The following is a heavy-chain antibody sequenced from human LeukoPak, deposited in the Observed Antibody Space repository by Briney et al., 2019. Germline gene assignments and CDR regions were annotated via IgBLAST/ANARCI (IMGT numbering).Heavy chain of an antibody. Sequence: GASVKVSCKASGYTFTSYGINWVRQAPGQGLEWMGWISTYNSNTNYAQKFQGRVTITTYTSTSTAYMELRSLRSDDTAVYYCARRMSIPVAGHGPLFGYWGQGTLVSVSS. CDR1: GYTFTSYG. D-gene: IGHD6-19*01. J-gene: IGHJ4*02. CDR3: ARRMSIPVAGHGPLFGY. V-gene: IGHV1-18*01. CDR2: ISTYNSNT.